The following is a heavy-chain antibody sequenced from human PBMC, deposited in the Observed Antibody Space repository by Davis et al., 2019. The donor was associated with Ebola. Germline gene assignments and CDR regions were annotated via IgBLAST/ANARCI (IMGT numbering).Heavy chain of an antibody. CDR3: ARVGGAAGRYSSNWYWFDP. CDR2: IDPSDSNT. V-gene: IGHV5-10-1*01. D-gene: IGHD6-13*01. J-gene: IGHJ5*02. CDR1: GYSFTTYW. Sequence: KVSCKGSGYSFTTYWISWVRQMPGKGLEWMGRIDPSDSNTNYSPSFQGHVTISTDKSISTAYLQWSSLKASDTAMYYCARVGGAAGRYSSNWYWFDPWGQGTLVTVSS.